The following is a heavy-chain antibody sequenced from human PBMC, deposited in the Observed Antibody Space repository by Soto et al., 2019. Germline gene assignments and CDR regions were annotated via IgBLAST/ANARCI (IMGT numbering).Heavy chain of an antibody. Sequence: SETLSLTCTVSGGSISSGGYYWSWIRQHPGKGLEWIGYVYYSGSTYYNPSLKSRVTISVDTSKNQFSLKLSSVTAADTAVYYCASQYGSGSYSGFEPWGQGTLVTVSS. CDR2: VYYSGST. CDR1: GGSISSGGYY. D-gene: IGHD3-10*01. CDR3: ASQYGSGSYSGFEP. J-gene: IGHJ5*02. V-gene: IGHV4-31*03.